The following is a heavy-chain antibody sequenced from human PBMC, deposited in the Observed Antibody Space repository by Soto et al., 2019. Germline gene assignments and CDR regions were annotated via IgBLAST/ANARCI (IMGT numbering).Heavy chain of an antibody. CDR1: GFTVSSKY. D-gene: IGHD2-15*01. Sequence: EVQLVASGGGLVQPGGSLRLSCAASGFTVSSKYRTWVRQAPGKGLEWVSLIQSGGTTYYADSVKGRFTISRDTSENTLHLQMDSLRVEDTAVYYCARDDVLCDGGRCYGIPLDVWGQGTTVNVSS. J-gene: IGHJ6*02. CDR3: ARDDVLCDGGRCYGIPLDV. CDR2: IQSGGTT. V-gene: IGHV3-66*01.